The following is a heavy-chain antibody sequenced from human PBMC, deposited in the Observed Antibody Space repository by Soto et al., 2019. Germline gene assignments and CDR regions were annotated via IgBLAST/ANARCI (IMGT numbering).Heavy chain of an antibody. CDR2: IYYSGST. J-gene: IGHJ4*02. Sequence: PSETLSLTCTVSGGSISSSSYYWGWIRQPPGKGLEWIGSIYYSGSTYYNPSLKSRVTISVDTSKNQFSLKLSSVTAADTAVYYCARFTTGEYYFDYWGQGTLFTVSS. D-gene: IGHD1-1*01. CDR1: GGSISSSSYY. CDR3: ARFTTGEYYFDY. V-gene: IGHV4-39*01.